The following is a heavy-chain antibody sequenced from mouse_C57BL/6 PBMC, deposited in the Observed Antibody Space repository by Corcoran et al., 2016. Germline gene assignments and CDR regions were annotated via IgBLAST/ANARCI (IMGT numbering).Heavy chain of an antibody. Sequence: EVQLQQSGAELVKPGASVKLSCTASGFNIKDYYMHWMKQRTEQGLEWIGRIDPEDGETKYAPKFQGKATITADTSSNTAYLQLSSLTSEDTAVYYCARSRLRRCSWFAYWGQGTLVTVSA. CDR1: GFNIKDYY. J-gene: IGHJ3*01. D-gene: IGHD2-4*01. CDR2: IDPEDGET. V-gene: IGHV14-2*01. CDR3: ARSRLRRCSWFAY.